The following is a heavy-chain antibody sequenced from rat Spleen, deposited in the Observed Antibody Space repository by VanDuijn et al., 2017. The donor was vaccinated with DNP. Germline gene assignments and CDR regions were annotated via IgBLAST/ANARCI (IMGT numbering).Heavy chain of an antibody. CDR3: ARHATNDGGYAMDV. CDR1: GFTFSSYW. Sequence: EVQLVETGGGLVQPGRSLKLSCVASGFTFSSYWMYWIRQAPKKGLEWVATISYDGSSTYYRDSVKGRFTISRDNAKSTLYLQMDSLRSEDTATYYWARHATNDGGYAMDVWGQGTSVTVSS. V-gene: IGHV5-7*01. J-gene: IGHJ4*01. D-gene: IGHD1-11*01. CDR2: ISYDGSST.